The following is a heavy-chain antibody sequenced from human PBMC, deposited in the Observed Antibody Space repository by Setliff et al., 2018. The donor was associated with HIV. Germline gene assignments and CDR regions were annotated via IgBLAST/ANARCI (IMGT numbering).Heavy chain of an antibody. CDR1: GFTFSSYW. J-gene: IGHJ3*01. CDR2: IKQDGSEK. D-gene: IGHD3-10*01. Sequence: GESLKISCAASGFTFSSYWMSWVRQAPGKGLEWVANIKQDGSEKYHVDSVKGRFTISRDNAKNSLYLQMNSLSAEDTAVYYCVRDGPPRAAFDVWGRGTMVTVSS. CDR3: VRDGPPRAAFDV. V-gene: IGHV3-7*03.